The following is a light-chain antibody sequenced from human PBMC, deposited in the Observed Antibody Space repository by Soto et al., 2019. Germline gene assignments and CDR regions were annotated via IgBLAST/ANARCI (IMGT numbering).Light chain of an antibody. J-gene: IGLJ1*01. Sequence: QSALTQPASVSGSPGQSITISCTGTSSDIGAYNYVYWYQQRPGKAPKLLIYEVTNRPSGVSDRFSGSKSGNTPSLTISGLQAADEADYYCASYLTTSPLEVFGTGTKVTV. CDR3: ASYLTTSPLEV. V-gene: IGLV2-14*01. CDR1: SSDIGAYNY. CDR2: EVT.